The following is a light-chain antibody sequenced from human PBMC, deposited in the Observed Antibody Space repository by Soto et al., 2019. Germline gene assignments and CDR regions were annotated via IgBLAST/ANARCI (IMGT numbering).Light chain of an antibody. V-gene: IGLV2-8*01. J-gene: IGLJ1*01. CDR1: SSDVGGYNF. CDR2: EVN. CDR3: CSYAGSNNFYV. Sequence: QSVLTQPPSASGSPGQSVTISCTGTSSDVGGYNFVSWYQQHPGKAPKLMIYEVNKRPPGVPDRFSGSKSGNTASLTVSGLQDEDEADYYCCSYAGSNNFYVFGSGTKVTVL.